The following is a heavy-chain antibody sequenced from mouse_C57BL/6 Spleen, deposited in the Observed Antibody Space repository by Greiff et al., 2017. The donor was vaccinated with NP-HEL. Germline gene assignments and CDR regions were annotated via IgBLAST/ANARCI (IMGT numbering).Heavy chain of an antibody. D-gene: IGHD1-1*01. J-gene: IGHJ4*01. CDR2: IWRGGST. Sequence: QVQLKESGPGLVQPSQSLSITCTVSGFSLTSYGVHWVRQSPGKGLEWLGVIWRGGSTDYNAAFMSRLSITKDNSKSQVFFKMNSLQADDTAIYYCANSYYYGSSYFAMDYWGQGTSVTVSS. CDR3: ANSYYYGSSYFAMDY. CDR1: GFSLTSYG. V-gene: IGHV2-5*01.